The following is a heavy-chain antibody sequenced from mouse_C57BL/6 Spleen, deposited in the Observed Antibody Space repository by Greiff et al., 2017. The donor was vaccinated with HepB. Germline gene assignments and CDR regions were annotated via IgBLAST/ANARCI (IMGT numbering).Heavy chain of an antibody. CDR1: GYAFSSSW. CDR3: ARSLPLMDY. J-gene: IGHJ4*01. Sequence: QVQLKESGPELVKPGASVKISCKASGYAFSSSWMNWVKQRPGKGLEWIGRIYPGDGDTNYNGKFKGKATLTADKSSSTAYMQLSSLTSEDSAVYFCARSLPLMDYWGQGTSVTVSS. D-gene: IGHD5-5*01. CDR2: IYPGDGDT. V-gene: IGHV1-82*01.